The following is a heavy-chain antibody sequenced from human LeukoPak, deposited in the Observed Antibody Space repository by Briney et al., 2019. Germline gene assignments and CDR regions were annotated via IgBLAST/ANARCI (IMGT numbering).Heavy chain of an antibody. Sequence: SETLSLTCTVSGGSITSYYWAWLRQPPGKGLEWIGYLYYSGYSKYNPSLTSRVSMSVDTSKNQFSLKLTSVTAADTVVYYCARHNIASDGARLFDFWGRGTLVTVSS. V-gene: IGHV4-59*08. CDR2: LYYSGYS. J-gene: IGHJ4*02. CDR3: ARHNIASDGARLFDF. D-gene: IGHD4-17*01. CDR1: GGSITSYY.